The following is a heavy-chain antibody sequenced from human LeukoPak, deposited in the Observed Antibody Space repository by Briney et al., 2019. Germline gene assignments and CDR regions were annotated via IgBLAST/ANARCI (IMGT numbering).Heavy chain of an antibody. D-gene: IGHD2-2*01. CDR2: INGDGSWT. J-gene: IGHJ4*02. Sequence: GGSLRLSCAASGNYWMHWVRQAPGKGLVWVSHINGDGSWTTYADSVKGRFTISKDNAKNTVYLQMNNLRAEDTAAYYCVSFYETYWGRGTLVTVS. CDR3: VSFYETY. CDR1: GNYW. V-gene: IGHV3-74*01.